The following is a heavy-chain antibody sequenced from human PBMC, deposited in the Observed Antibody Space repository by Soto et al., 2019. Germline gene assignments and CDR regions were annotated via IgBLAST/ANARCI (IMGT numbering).Heavy chain of an antibody. J-gene: IGHJ6*02. Sequence: PSETLSLTCTVSGVSISSHYWSWIRQPPGKGLVLIGYIYYSGITNYSPSLKSRVTISVDTSKNQFSLKLSSVTAADTAVYYCARDTFYGDFGYYYGMDVWGQGTTVTVSS. CDR2: IYYSGIT. V-gene: IGHV4-59*11. D-gene: IGHD4-17*01. CDR1: GVSISSHY. CDR3: ARDTFYGDFGYYYGMDV.